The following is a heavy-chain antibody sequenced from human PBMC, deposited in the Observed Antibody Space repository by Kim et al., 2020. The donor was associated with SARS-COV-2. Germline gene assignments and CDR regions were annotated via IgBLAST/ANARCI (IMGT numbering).Heavy chain of an antibody. J-gene: IGHJ4*02. CDR2: IYYSGST. V-gene: IGHV4-59*01. CDR3: ARLTTGGYGRSTFDY. CDR1: GGSISSYY. Sequence: SETLSLTCTVSGGSISSYYWSWIRQPPGKGLEWIGYIYYSGSTNYNPSLKSRVTISVDTSKNQFSLKLSSVTAADTAVYYCARLTTGGYGRSTFDYWGQGTLVTVSS. D-gene: IGHD1-1*01.